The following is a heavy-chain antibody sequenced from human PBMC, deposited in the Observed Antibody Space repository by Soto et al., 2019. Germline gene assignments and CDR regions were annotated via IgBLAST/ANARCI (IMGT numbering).Heavy chain of an antibody. CDR2: IIPIFGTA. V-gene: IGHV1-69*01. D-gene: IGHD3-22*01. J-gene: IGHJ4*02. Sequence: QVQLVQSGAEVRKPGSSVRVSCKASGGSFNRHTISWVRQVPGQGLEWMGGIIPIFGTANHAQKFQGRVKIIADESTSTVYMELSSLRSDDTAIYYCARGWGYDSTDYYYAYWGQGTLVIVSS. CDR1: GGSFNRHT. CDR3: ARGWGYDSTDYYYAY.